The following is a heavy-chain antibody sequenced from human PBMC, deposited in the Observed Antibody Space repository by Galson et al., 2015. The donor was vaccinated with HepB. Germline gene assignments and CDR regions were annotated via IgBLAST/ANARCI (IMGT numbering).Heavy chain of an antibody. D-gene: IGHD2-2*02. CDR1: GFTFSNYS. J-gene: IGHJ4*02. CDR3: ARDEGASCSSTSCYTGGYYFDD. Sequence: SLRLSCAASGFTFSNYSMNWVRQAPGKGLEWVSSVSNSGSYIYYADSVKGRFTISRDNARNSLYLQMNSLRAEDTAVYYCARDEGASCSSTSCYTGGYYFDDWGQGTLVAVSS. CDR2: VSNSGSYI. V-gene: IGHV3-21*01.